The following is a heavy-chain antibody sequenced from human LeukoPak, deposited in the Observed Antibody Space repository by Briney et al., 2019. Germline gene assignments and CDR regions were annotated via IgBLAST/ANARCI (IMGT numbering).Heavy chain of an antibody. V-gene: IGHV3-7*01. D-gene: IGHD6-6*01. Sequence: GGSLRLSCAASGFTFSSYWMSWVRQAPGKGLEWVANIKQDGSEKYYVDSVKSRFTISRDNAKNSLYLQMNSLRAEDTAVYYCATVSYSSSPNFDYWGQGTLVTVSS. CDR2: IKQDGSEK. CDR3: ATVSYSSSPNFDY. J-gene: IGHJ4*02. CDR1: GFTFSSYW.